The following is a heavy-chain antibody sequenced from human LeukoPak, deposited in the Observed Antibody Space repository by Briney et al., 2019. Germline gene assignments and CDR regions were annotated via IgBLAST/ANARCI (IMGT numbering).Heavy chain of an antibody. CDR3: ATIEYSSSSRAFDI. CDR2: VDPEDGET. J-gene: IGHJ3*02. Sequence: ATVKISCKVSGYTFIDYYMHWVQQAPGKGLEWMGLVDPEDGETIYAEKFQGRVTITADTSTDTAYMELSSLRSEDTAVYYCATIEYSSSSRAFDIWGQGTMVTVSS. D-gene: IGHD6-6*01. V-gene: IGHV1-69-2*01. CDR1: GYTFIDYY.